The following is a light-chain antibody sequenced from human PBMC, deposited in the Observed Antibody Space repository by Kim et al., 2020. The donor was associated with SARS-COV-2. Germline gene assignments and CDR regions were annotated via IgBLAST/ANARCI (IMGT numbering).Light chain of an antibody. Sequence: DIQMTQSPSTLSASVGDRVTITCRASQSVSSWLAWYQQKPGKAPKLLIYKASSLQSGVPSRFSGSGSGTEFTLTISSLQPDDFATYYCQQYKNYSPLTFGGGTKVDIK. CDR3: QQYKNYSPLT. CDR2: KAS. CDR1: QSVSSW. V-gene: IGKV1-5*03. J-gene: IGKJ4*01.